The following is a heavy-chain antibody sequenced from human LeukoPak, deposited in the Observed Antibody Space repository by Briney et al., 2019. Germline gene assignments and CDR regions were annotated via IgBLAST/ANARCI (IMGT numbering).Heavy chain of an antibody. CDR2: INHSGST. J-gene: IGHJ5*02. V-gene: IGHV4-34*01. Sequence: SETLSLTCAVYGGSFSGYYWSWIRQPPGKGLEWIGEINHSGSTNYNPSLKSRVTISVDTSKNQSSLKLSSVTAADTAVYYCARRVVAATSPHWFDPWGQGTLVTVSS. CDR3: ARRVVAATSPHWFDP. D-gene: IGHD2-15*01. CDR1: GGSFSGYY.